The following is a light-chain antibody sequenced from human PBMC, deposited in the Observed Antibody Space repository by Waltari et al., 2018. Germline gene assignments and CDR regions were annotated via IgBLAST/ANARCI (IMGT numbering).Light chain of an antibody. Sequence: SSELTQDPAVSVALGQTVRITCQGDSLRRYSSSWYQQRPGQAPILLLYGQNNRPSGIPDRFSGSISGNTASLTITGAQAEDEADYYCHSRDTSSTRVFGGGTRLTV. CDR1: SLRRYS. CDR3: HSRDTSSTRV. CDR2: GQN. V-gene: IGLV3-19*01. J-gene: IGLJ2*01.